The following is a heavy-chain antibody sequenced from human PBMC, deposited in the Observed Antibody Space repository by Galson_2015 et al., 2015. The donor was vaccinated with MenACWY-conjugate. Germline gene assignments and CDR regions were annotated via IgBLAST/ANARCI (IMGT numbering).Heavy chain of an antibody. J-gene: IGHJ6*03. D-gene: IGHD6-13*01. CDR3: AKDWSVPYSTISYYFYMDV. Sequence: SLRLSCAASGFTFSRFGMHWVRQAPGKGLEWMAVISYDGSNESYADSVKGRFTISRDNSKNTPYLQMNSLRADDTAVYYCAKDWSVPYSTISYYFYMDVWGKGTTVTVSS. V-gene: IGHV3-30*18. CDR1: GFTFSRFG. CDR2: ISYDGSNE.